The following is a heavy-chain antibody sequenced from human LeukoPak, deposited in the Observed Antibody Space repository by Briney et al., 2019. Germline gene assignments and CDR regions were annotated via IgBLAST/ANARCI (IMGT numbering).Heavy chain of an antibody. V-gene: IGHV4-34*01. D-gene: IGHD3-10*01. J-gene: IGHJ5*02. CDR2: INHSGST. CDR1: GGSFSGYY. Sequence: PSETLSLTCAVYGGSFSGYYWSWIRQPPGKGLEWIGEINHSGSTNYNPSLKSRVTISVDTSKNQFSLKLSPVTAADTAVYYCARRRVRGAISTQNWFDPWGQGTLVTVSS. CDR3: ARRRVRGAISTQNWFDP.